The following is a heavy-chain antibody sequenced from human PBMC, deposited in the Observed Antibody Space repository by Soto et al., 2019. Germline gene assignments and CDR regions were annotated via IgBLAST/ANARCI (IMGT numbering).Heavy chain of an antibody. CDR2: IYYSGST. CDR3: ARGLEGDYYDSSGHNDAFDI. Sequence: QVQLQESGPGLVKPSQTLSLTCTVSGGSISSGDYYWSWIRQPPGKGLEWIGYIYYSGSTYYNPSLKSRVTISVDTSKNQFSLKLSSVTAADTAVYYCARGLEGDYYDSSGHNDAFDIWGQGTMVTVSS. CDR1: GGSISSGDYY. D-gene: IGHD3-22*01. V-gene: IGHV4-30-4*01. J-gene: IGHJ3*02.